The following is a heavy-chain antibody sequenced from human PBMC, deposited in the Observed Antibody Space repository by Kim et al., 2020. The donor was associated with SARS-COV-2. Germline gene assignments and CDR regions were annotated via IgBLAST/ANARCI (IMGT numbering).Heavy chain of an antibody. CDR3: AKTGQLDS. CDR2: GINT. D-gene: IGHD5-18*01. J-gene: IGHJ4*02. V-gene: IGHV3-23*01. Sequence: GINTYSDDSVTGRITIPRDNTKNALYLQMNSLRAEDTAVYYCAKTGQLDSWGQGTLVTVSS.